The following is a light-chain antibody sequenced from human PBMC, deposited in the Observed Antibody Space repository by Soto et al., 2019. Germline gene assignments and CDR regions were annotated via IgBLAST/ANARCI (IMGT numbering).Light chain of an antibody. CDR3: SSYTSGSYV. CDR2: AVN. CDR1: SSDVGGYNY. J-gene: IGLJ1*01. Sequence: QSVLTQPASVSGSPGQSITISCTGTSSDVGGYNYVSWYQQHPGKAPKLMIYAVNNRPSGVSDRFSGSKSGNTASLTISGLQAEGEADYYCSSYTSGSYVFGTGTKVTVL. V-gene: IGLV2-14*01.